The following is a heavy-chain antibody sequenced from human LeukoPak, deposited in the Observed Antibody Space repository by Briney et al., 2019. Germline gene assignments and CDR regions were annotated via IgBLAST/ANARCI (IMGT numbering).Heavy chain of an antibody. D-gene: IGHD4-17*01. V-gene: IGHV3-23*01. J-gene: IGHJ3*01. CDR1: GFTFANYA. Sequence: GSLRPSRAGSGFTFANYAMTSVPRTPGKGVEWGSTIKGRGSYARSADSVSGRFPTSRDNSRNTIFLQMTSLRAEDTAIYYCGRDPNGDYIGAFEFWGLGTLVSVSS. CDR3: GRDPNGDYIGAFEF. CDR2: IKGRGSYA.